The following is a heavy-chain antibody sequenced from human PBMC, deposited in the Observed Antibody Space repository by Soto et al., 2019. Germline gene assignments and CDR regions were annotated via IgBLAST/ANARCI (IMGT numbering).Heavy chain of an antibody. Sequence: QVQLVQSGAEVKKPAASVKVSCKASGYTFTDYGISWVRQAPGQGLEWMGWISTYNGNTTYAPKIQAIVTMTTDPHTVTADVELRSLRSDAPAVYYCAREERISDLLAFDCLGEGTLVTVSS. CDR2: ISTYNGNT. CDR1: GYTFTDYG. D-gene: IGHD2-21*02. V-gene: IGHV1-18*04. CDR3: AREERISDLLAFDC. J-gene: IGHJ4*02.